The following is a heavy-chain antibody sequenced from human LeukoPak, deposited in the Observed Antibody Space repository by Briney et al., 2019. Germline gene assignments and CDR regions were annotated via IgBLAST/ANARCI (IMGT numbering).Heavy chain of an antibody. Sequence: GGSLRLSCVASGFPFSSYWMTWVRQAPGKGLEWVANIKQDGSKKSYVDSVKSRFTISRDNAKNSLYLQMNSLRAEDTAIYYCTRVGYIDEGIDYWGQGTLVTVSS. D-gene: IGHD5-24*01. J-gene: IGHJ4*02. V-gene: IGHV3-7*04. CDR1: GFPFSSYW. CDR2: IKQDGSKK. CDR3: TRVGYIDEGIDY.